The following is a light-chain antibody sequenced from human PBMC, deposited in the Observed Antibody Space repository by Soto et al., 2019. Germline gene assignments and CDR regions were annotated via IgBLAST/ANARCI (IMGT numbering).Light chain of an antibody. Sequence: EIVLTQSPGTLSLSPGERATLSCRASQSVTSTYLAWYQQKPGQAPRLLIYGASSRATGIPDRFSGSGSGTDFTLSISRLEPEDFAVYYCQQYAYSPLTFGGGTKVEI. CDR3: QQYAYSPLT. J-gene: IGKJ4*01. V-gene: IGKV3-20*01. CDR2: GAS. CDR1: QSVTSTY.